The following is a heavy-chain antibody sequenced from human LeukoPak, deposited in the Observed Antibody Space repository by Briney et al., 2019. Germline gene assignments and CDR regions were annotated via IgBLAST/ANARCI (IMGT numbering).Heavy chain of an antibody. V-gene: IGHV4-39*07. D-gene: IGHD6-6*01. CDR3: ARDRRSSIAARGPFDY. Sequence: SETLSLTCTGSGCSISSSSYYWGWIRQPPGKGLEWRGSIYYSGSTYYTPSINRRVTIPVDQSKNQFSLKLSSVTAADTAVSSCARDRRSSIAARGPFDYWGQGTLVTVSS. CDR2: IYYSGST. CDR1: GCSISSSSYY. J-gene: IGHJ4*02.